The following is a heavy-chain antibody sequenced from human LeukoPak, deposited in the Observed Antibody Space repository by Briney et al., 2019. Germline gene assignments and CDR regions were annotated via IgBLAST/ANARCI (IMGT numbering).Heavy chain of an antibody. CDR1: RYTFTGYY. J-gene: IGHJ3*02. D-gene: IGHD6-19*01. V-gene: IGHV1-2*02. CDR2: INPNSGGT. CDR3: ARGSSGWTFDAFDI. Sequence: ASVKVSCKASRYTFTGYYMHWVRQAPGQGLEWMGWINPNSGGTNYAQKFQGRVTMTRDTSISTAYMELSRLRSDDTAVYYCARGSSGWTFDAFDIWGQGTMVTVSS.